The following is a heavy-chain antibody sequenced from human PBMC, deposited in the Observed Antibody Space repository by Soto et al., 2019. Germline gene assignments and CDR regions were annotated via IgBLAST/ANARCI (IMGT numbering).Heavy chain of an antibody. D-gene: IGHD1-26*01. J-gene: IGHJ4*02. CDR2: IYHSGST. CDR1: GGSISSSNW. Sequence: QVQLQESGPGLVKPSGTLSLTCAVSGGSISSSNWWSWVRQPPGKGLEWIGEIYHSGSTNYNPSLQSRVTISVDKAKNQFSLKLSSVTAADTAVSYCARVAGGSYYHNGGCDYWGQGTLVTVSS. CDR3: ARVAGGSYYHNGGCDY. V-gene: IGHV4-4*02.